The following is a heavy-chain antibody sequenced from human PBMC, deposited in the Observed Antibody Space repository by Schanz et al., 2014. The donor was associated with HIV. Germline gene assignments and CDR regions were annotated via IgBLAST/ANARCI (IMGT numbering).Heavy chain of an antibody. CDR2: ISGSGIST. Sequence: EVQLLESGGGLVQPGGSLRLSCAASGFTFSNFAMSWVRQAPGKGLEWVSVISGSGISTYYADSVKGRFSISRDNSKNTLYLQMNSLRAEDTAVYYCAKGQRGVVRGDIDYWGQGTLVTVSS. V-gene: IGHV3-23*01. J-gene: IGHJ4*02. CDR3: AKGQRGVVRGDIDY. CDR1: GFTFSNFA. D-gene: IGHD3-10*01.